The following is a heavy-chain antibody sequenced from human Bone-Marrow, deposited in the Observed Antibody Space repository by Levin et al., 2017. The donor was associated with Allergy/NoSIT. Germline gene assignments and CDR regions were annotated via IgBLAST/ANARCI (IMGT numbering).Heavy chain of an antibody. CDR1: GYTFTGYF. J-gene: IGHJ4*02. V-gene: IGHV1-2*02. CDR3: ARVGQAPGYGSRWDY. D-gene: IGHD5-12*01. CDR2: INSNSGGT. Sequence: GESLKISCKASGYTFTGYFMHWVRQAPGQGLEWMGWINSNSGGTNYAQNFQGRVTMTRDTSISTAYMELISLTSDDTAVYFCARVGQAPGYGSRWDYWGQGTQVTVSS.